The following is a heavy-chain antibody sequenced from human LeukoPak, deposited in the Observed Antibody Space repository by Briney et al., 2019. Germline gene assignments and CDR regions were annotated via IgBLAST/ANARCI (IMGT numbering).Heavy chain of an antibody. J-gene: IGHJ4*02. CDR2: NNPNSGGT. Sequence: GASVKVSCKASGYTFTGYYMHWVRQAPGQGLEWMGRNNPNSGGTNYAQKFQGRVTMTRDTSISTAYMELSRLRSDDTAVYYCARVSYYYDSTLYGYWGQGTLVTVSS. CDR3: ARVSYYYDSTLYGY. V-gene: IGHV1-2*06. D-gene: IGHD3-22*01. CDR1: GYTFTGYY.